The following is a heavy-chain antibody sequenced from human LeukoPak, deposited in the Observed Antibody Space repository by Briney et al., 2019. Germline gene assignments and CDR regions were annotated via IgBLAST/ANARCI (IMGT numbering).Heavy chain of an antibody. CDR3: ARSKAGGY. D-gene: IGHD3-10*01. CDR1: GFNFSNYW. Sequence: GGSLRLSCVVSGFNFSNYWMSWVRQAPGKGLEWVANIDQEGGEQNYVDSVKGRFSISRDNAKTSVYLQMNSLKVEDTAFYYCARSKAGGYWGQGTVVTVPS. J-gene: IGHJ4*02. CDR2: IDQEGGEQ. V-gene: IGHV3-7*01.